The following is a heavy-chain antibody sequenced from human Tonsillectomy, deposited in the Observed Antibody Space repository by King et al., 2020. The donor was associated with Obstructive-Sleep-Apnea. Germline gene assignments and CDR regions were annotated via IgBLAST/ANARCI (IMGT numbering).Heavy chain of an antibody. CDR1: GFSFSNYA. Sequence: VQLVESGGGVVKPGRSLRLSCAASGFSFSNYAMHWVRQAPGKGLDWVAVTSYDGSSKYYADSVKGRFTISRDNSKNTLYLQMNSLRADDTAIYYCARVVSSSSWSKDAFGIWGQGTMVTVSS. CDR3: ARVVSSSSWSKDAFGI. V-gene: IGHV3-30-3*01. J-gene: IGHJ3*02. D-gene: IGHD6-13*01. CDR2: TSYDGSSK.